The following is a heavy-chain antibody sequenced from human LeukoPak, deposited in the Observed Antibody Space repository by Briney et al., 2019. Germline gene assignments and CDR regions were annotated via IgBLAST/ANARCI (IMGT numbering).Heavy chain of an antibody. J-gene: IGHJ4*02. D-gene: IGHD1-26*01. V-gene: IGHV3-33*01. CDR2: IWNDGSNK. Sequence: GGSLRLSCAASGFIFSVYGMHWVRQSPGKGLEWVAVIWNDGSNKYYADSVKGRFTISRDNSKNTVFLQMSSLRAEDTAEYYCARASGSFDYWGQGTLVTVSS. CDR3: ARASGSFDY. CDR1: GFIFSVYG.